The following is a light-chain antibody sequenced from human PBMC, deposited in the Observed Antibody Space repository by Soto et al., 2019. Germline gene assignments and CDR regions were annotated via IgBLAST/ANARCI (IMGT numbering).Light chain of an antibody. J-gene: IGKJ2*01. V-gene: IGKV3-20*01. CDR3: QQYGSSPPDT. Sequence: EIVLTQSPGTLSLSPGERATLSCRASQSVSSNYLAWYQQKPGQTPRLLIYDTSSRPTGIPDRFSGSGSGTDFTLTISRLEPEDFAVYYCQQYGSSPPDTFGQGTKLEIK. CDR2: DTS. CDR1: QSVSSNY.